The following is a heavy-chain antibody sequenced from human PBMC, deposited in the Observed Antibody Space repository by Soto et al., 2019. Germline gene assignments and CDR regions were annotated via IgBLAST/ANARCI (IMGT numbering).Heavy chain of an antibody. Sequence: ASVKVSCKASGYTFTGYYMHWVRQAPGQGLEWMGWINPNSGGTNYAQKFQGWDTMTRDTSISTAYMELSRLRSDDTAVYYCARAITIFGVVLGSGAFDIWGQGTMVTVSS. J-gene: IGHJ3*02. CDR1: GYTFTGYY. CDR3: ARAITIFGVVLGSGAFDI. V-gene: IGHV1-2*04. D-gene: IGHD3-3*01. CDR2: INPNSGGT.